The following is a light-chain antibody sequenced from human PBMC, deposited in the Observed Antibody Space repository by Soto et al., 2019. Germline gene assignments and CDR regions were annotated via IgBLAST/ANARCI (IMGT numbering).Light chain of an antibody. J-gene: IGLJ3*02. V-gene: IGLV1-47*01. CDR1: RSNIGRNF. CDR2: RNN. Sequence: QSVLTQSPSASGTPGQRVPISCSGSRSNIGRNFAYWYQHVPGTAPRLLIQRNNERPSGVPDRFSGSKSGTSVSLAISGLRSDDEATYYCAAWDDTLDAQVFGGGTKLTVL. CDR3: AAWDDTLDAQV.